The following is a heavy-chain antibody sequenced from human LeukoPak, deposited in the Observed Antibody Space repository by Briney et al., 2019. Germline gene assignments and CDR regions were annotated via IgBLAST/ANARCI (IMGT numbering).Heavy chain of an antibody. D-gene: IGHD3-3*01. Sequence: GGSLRLSCAASGFTFSSYSMNWVRQAPGKGLEGVSSISSSSSYIYYADSVKGRFTISRDSAKTSLYLQMNSLRAEDTAVYYCATDPSITIFGVVIPPYDAFDIWGQGTMVTVSS. V-gene: IGHV3-21*01. J-gene: IGHJ3*02. CDR2: ISSSSSYI. CDR1: GFTFSSYS. CDR3: ATDPSITIFGVVIPPYDAFDI.